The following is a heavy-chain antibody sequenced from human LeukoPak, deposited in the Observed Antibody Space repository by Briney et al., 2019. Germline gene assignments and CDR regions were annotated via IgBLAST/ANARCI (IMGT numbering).Heavy chain of an antibody. D-gene: IGHD3-22*01. V-gene: IGHV4-30-4*01. Sequence: SQTLSLTCTVSGGSINSGDYYWSWIRQPPGKGLEWIGYIYYSGSTYYNPSLKSRVTISVDTSKNQFSLKLSSVTAADTAVYYCATHYYDSSGYYSYWYFDLWGRGTLVTVSS. CDR3: ATHYYDSSGYYSYWYFDL. CDR1: GGSINSGDYY. J-gene: IGHJ2*01. CDR2: IYYSGST.